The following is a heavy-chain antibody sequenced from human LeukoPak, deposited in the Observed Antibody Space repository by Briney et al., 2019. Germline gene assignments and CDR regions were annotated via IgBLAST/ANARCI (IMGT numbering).Heavy chain of an antibody. Sequence: ASVEVSCKTSGYTFSTYAIHWVRQAPGQGLEWMGWINADNGNTKYSQKFQDRVTITRDTSASTAYMELSSLRSEDTAVYYCARLDPYYFDSSGHYDYWGQGTLVTVSS. V-gene: IGHV1-3*01. D-gene: IGHD3-22*01. CDR2: INADNGNT. CDR1: GYTFSTYA. CDR3: ARLDPYYFDSSGHYDY. J-gene: IGHJ4*02.